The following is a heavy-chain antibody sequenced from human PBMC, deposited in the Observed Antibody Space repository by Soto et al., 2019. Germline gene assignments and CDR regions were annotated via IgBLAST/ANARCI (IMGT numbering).Heavy chain of an antibody. D-gene: IGHD3-10*01. V-gene: IGHV1-3*01. CDR1: GYSFTSYV. CDR3: AREQQLGGGAFDS. J-gene: IGHJ4*02. Sequence: QVHLVQSGAEVKKPGASVKVSCNASGYSFTSYVIYWVRQAPGQRPEWVGWINAANGDTGYSQNFQGRATITRDTSATTTYRDLISLRYEDTAVYYCAREQQLGGGAFDSWGQGTLVTVSS. CDR2: INAANGDT.